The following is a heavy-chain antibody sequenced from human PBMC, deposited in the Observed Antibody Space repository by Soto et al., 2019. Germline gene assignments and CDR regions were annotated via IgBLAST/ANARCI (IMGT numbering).Heavy chain of an antibody. CDR1: GGSFTDYY. V-gene: IGHV4-34*01. CDR3: AKSGSYRYFDS. J-gene: IGHJ4*02. CDR2: NNHSGSA. D-gene: IGHD3-16*02. Sequence: QVQLQQWGAGLLKPSETLSLTCAVYGGSFTDYYWSWVRQPPGKGLEWIGENNHSGSATYNPSLKSRVTVSVDTSKNQFSLRLTSVTAADTAVYYCAKSGSYRYFDSWGQGTLDTVSS.